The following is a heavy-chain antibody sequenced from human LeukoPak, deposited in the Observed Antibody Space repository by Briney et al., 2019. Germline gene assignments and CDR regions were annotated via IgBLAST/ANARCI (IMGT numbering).Heavy chain of an antibody. Sequence: GGSLRLSCAASGFTFSNYAMSWVRQAPGKGLEWVSAISGSGGSTYYADSAKGRFTISRDNSKNTLYLQMNSLRAEDTAVYYCAKGDEYSSGWFGYFDYWGQGTLVTVSS. V-gene: IGHV3-23*01. D-gene: IGHD6-19*01. CDR3: AKGDEYSSGWFGYFDY. CDR2: ISGSGGST. CDR1: GFTFSNYA. J-gene: IGHJ4*02.